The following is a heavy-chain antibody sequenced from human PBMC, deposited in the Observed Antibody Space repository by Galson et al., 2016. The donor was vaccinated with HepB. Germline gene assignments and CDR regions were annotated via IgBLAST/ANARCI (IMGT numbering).Heavy chain of an antibody. CDR1: GFTFSSFS. D-gene: IGHD3-22*01. CDR3: ARVGYYYDSSGYYYYYYCMDV. Sequence: SLRLSCAASGFTFSSFSMNWVRQAPGKGLEWVSYISSSSSTIYYADSVKGRFTISRDNAKNSLYLQMNSLRDEDTAVYYCARVGYYYDSSGYYYYYYCMDVWGQGTTVTVSS. CDR2: ISSSSSTI. J-gene: IGHJ6*02. V-gene: IGHV3-48*02.